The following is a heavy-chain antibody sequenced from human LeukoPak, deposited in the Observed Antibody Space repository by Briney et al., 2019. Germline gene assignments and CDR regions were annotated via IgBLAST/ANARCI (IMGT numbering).Heavy chain of an antibody. D-gene: IGHD3-22*01. Sequence: PGGSLRLSCAASGFTFSSYGMHWVRQAPGKGLDWVALIWDDGSNKYYADSVKGRFTISRDNSKNRLYLQLNSLSAEDTAVYYCARGGHYYDSRSAEYFQHWGQGSLVTVPS. J-gene: IGHJ1*01. V-gene: IGHV3-33*01. CDR1: GFTFSSYG. CDR2: IWDDGSNK. CDR3: ARGGHYYDSRSAEYFQH.